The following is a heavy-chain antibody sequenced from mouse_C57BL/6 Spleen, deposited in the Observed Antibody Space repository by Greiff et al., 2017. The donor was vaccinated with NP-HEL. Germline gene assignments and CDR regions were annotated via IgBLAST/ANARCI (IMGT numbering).Heavy chain of an antibody. D-gene: IGHD4-1*01. CDR1: GFTFSDYG. CDR3: ARRTGTYYFGY. CDR2: ISSGSSTI. J-gene: IGHJ2*01. Sequence: DVMLVESGGGLVKPGGSLKLSCAASGFTFSDYGMHWVRQAPEKGLEWVAYISSGSSTIYYADTVKGRFTISRDNAKNTLFLQMTSLRSEDTAMYYCARRTGTYYFGYWGQGTTLTVSS. V-gene: IGHV5-17*01.